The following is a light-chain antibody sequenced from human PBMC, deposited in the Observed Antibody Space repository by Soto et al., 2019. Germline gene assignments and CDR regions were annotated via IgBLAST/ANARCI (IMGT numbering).Light chain of an antibody. CDR1: QSISSW. Sequence: DIQMTQSPSTLSASVGDRVTITCRASQSISSWLAWYQQKPGKAPKLLIYDASSLESGVPSRFSGSGSGTEFTLTISSLQPEDFATYSCQQYNSYSPWTFGKGTKV. CDR2: DAS. CDR3: QQYNSYSPWT. V-gene: IGKV1-5*01. J-gene: IGKJ1*01.